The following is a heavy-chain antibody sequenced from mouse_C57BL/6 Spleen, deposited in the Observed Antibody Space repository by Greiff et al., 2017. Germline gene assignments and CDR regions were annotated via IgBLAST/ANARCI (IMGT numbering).Heavy chain of an antibody. V-gene: IGHV1-50*01. Sequence: VQLQQPGAELVKPGASVKLSCKASGYTFTSYWMQWVKQRPGQGLEWIGEIDPSDSYTNYNQKFKGKATLTVDTSSSTAYMQLSSLTSEDSAVYYCARGDDGYDVGYYAMDYWGQGTSVTVSS. J-gene: IGHJ4*01. CDR1: GYTFTSYW. CDR2: IDPSDSYT. CDR3: ARGDDGYDVGYYAMDY. D-gene: IGHD2-2*01.